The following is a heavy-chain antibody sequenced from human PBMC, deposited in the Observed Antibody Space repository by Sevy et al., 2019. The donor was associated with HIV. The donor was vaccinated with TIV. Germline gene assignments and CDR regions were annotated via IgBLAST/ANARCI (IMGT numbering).Heavy chain of an antibody. J-gene: IGHJ4*02. CDR2: ISGSGGST. V-gene: IGHV3-23*01. Sequence: GGSLRLSCAASEFTFSSYAMSWVRQAPGKGLEWVSAISGSGGSTYYANPVKGRFTISRDNSKNTLYLQMNSLRAEDTAVYYCAKREVGATALVGYWGQGTLVTVSS. CDR1: EFTFSSYA. D-gene: IGHD1-26*01. CDR3: AKREVGATALVGY.